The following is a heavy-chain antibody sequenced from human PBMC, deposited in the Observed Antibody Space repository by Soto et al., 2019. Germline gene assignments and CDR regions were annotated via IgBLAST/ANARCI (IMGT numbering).Heavy chain of an antibody. J-gene: IGHJ6*02. CDR2: IYYSGST. V-gene: IGHV4-30-4*01. D-gene: IGHD2-2*01. CDR1: GGSIISGDYY. Sequence: SETLSLTCTVSGGSIISGDYYWSWIRQPPGKGLEWIGYIYYSGSTYYNPSLKSRVTISVDTSKNQFSLKLSSVTAADTAVYYCAREAKRYCSSTSCPYGMDVWGQGTTVTVSS. CDR3: AREAKRYCSSTSCPYGMDV.